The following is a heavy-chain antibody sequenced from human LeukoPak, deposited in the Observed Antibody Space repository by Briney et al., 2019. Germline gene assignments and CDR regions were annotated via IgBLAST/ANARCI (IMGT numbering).Heavy chain of an antibody. V-gene: IGHV5-51*01. J-gene: IGHJ4*02. Sequence: GESLKISCKGFGYSFTSYWIGWVRQMPGEGLEWMAIIYPGDSDTRYSPSFQGQVTISADKSISTAYLQWSSLKASDAAMYYCARRGVYATSPFDYWGQGTLVTVSS. CDR1: GYSFTSYW. CDR3: ARRGVYATSPFDY. D-gene: IGHD2-8*01. CDR2: IYPGDSDT.